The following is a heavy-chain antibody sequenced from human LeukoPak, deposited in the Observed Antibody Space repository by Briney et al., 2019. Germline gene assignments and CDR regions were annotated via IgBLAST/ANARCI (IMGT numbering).Heavy chain of an antibody. CDR2: IIPIFGTA. Sequence: SVKVSCKASGGTFSSYAISWVRQAPGQGLEWMGGIIPIFGTANYAQKFQGRVTITTDESTSTAYMELSSLRSEDTPVYYCARGGSDYYDSSGYYSHFDYWGQGTLVTVSS. J-gene: IGHJ4*02. CDR1: GGTFSSYA. D-gene: IGHD3-22*01. CDR3: ARGGSDYYDSSGYYSHFDY. V-gene: IGHV1-69*05.